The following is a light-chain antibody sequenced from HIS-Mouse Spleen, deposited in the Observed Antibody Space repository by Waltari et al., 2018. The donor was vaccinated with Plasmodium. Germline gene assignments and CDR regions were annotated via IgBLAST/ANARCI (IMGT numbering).Light chain of an antibody. J-gene: IGLJ3*02. CDR2: KDS. Sequence: SYELTQPSSVSVSPGQTARITCTGDVLAKKYARWFQQKPGPAPVLVIYKDSERPSGIPERFSGSSSGTTVTLTISGAQVEDEADYYCYSAADNNLVFGGGTKLTVL. V-gene: IGLV3-27*01. CDR1: VLAKKY. CDR3: YSAADNNLV.